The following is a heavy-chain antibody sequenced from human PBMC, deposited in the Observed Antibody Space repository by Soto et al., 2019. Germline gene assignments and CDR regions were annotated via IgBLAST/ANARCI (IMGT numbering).Heavy chain of an antibody. Sequence: QVQLVQSGAEVKKPRASVKVYCKASGYTCTSYAMHWVRQAPGQRLEWMGWINAGNGNTKYSQKFQGRVTIARDTSASTGYMELSSLRSEDTAVYYCAREASIAPQKTLGYWGQGTLVTVSS. CDR3: AREASIAPQKTLGY. CDR1: GYTCTSYA. D-gene: IGHD6-6*01. J-gene: IGHJ4*02. CDR2: INAGNGNT. V-gene: IGHV1-3*01.